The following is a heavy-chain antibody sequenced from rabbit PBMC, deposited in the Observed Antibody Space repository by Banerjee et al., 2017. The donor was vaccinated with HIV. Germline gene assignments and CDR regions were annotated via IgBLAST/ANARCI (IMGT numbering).Heavy chain of an antibody. J-gene: IGHJ6*01. V-gene: IGHV1S40*01. CDR3: ARWDSYDFLRSGYSTL. CDR2: IVTTSGTT. D-gene: IGHD1-1*01. Sequence: QSLEESGGGLVQPEGSLTLTCTASGFSFSSGYYMCWVRQAPGKGLEWIGCIVTTSGTTDYASWAKGRFTISKTSSTAVTLQMTSLTAADTATYFCARWDSYDFLRSGYSTLWGPGTLVTVS. CDR1: GFSFSSGYY.